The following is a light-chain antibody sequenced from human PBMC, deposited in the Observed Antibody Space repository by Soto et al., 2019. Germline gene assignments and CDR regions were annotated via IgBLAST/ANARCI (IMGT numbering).Light chain of an antibody. CDR1: QSVSSIY. Sequence: VVLTQSPCTLSLSPGERSTLSCISSQSVSSIYLAWYQQKPGQAPRLLIYGASSRATGIPDRFSGSGSGTDFTLTISRLEPEDFAVYYCQQYGSSPWTFGQGTKDDIK. CDR3: QQYGSSPWT. V-gene: IGKV3-20*01. J-gene: IGKJ1*01. CDR2: GAS.